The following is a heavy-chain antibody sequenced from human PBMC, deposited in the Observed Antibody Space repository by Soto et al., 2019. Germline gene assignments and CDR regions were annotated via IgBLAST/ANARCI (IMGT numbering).Heavy chain of an antibody. CDR2: IVVGSGNT. V-gene: IGHV1-58*01. Sequence: SVKVSCKASGFTFTSSAVQWVRQARGQRLEWIGWIVVGSGNTNYAQKFQERVTITRDMSTSTAYMELSSLRSEDTAVYYCARVLSYGSSGYYYPPRNNAFDIWGQGTMVTVSS. D-gene: IGHD3-22*01. CDR1: GFTFTSSA. CDR3: ARVLSYGSSGYYYPPRNNAFDI. J-gene: IGHJ3*02.